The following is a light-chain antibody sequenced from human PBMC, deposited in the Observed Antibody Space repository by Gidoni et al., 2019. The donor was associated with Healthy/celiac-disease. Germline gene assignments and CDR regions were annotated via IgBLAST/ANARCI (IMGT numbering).Light chain of an antibody. CDR3: QQYGSSPTWT. J-gene: IGKJ1*01. CDR2: GAS. Sequence: EIVLTQSPGTLSLSPGERATLSCMASQSVSSSYLAWYQHKPGQAPSLLIYGASSRATGIPDRFSGSGSGTDFTLTISRLEPEDFAVYYCQQYGSSPTWTFGQGTKVEIK. CDR1: QSVSSSY. V-gene: IGKV3-20*01.